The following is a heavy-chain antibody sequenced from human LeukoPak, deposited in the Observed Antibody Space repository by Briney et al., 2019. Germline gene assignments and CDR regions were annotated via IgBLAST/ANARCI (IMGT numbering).Heavy chain of an antibody. CDR2: IFTSGTT. Sequence: SQTLSLTCTVSGGSISSSYWSWIRQPAGKGLEWIGRIFTSGTTEYNPSLKSRVTMSVDTSKNQFSLKLTSVTAADTAVYYCARDFGFGSAWGQGALVTVSS. CDR3: ARDFGFGSA. CDR1: GGSISSSY. J-gene: IGHJ5*02. V-gene: IGHV4-4*07. D-gene: IGHD6-19*01.